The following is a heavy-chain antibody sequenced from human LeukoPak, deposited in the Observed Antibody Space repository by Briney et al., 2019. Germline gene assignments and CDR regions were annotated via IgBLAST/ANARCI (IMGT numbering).Heavy chain of an antibody. Sequence: SETLSLTCTVSGGSISSYYWSWIRQPAGKGLEWIGRIYTSGGTNYNPSLKSRVTMSVDTSKNQFSLQLSSVTAAGTAVYYCARARTVIIDDAFDIWGQGTMVTVSS. CDR3: ARARTVIIDDAFDI. CDR1: GGSISSYY. CDR2: IYTSGGT. J-gene: IGHJ3*02. V-gene: IGHV4-4*07. D-gene: IGHD4-23*01.